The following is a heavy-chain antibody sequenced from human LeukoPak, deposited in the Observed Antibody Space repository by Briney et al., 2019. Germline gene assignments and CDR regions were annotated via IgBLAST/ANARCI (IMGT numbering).Heavy chain of an antibody. D-gene: IGHD5-24*01. V-gene: IGHV3-23*01. CDR1: GFTFSSNV. CDR2: GGTYGRT. J-gene: IGHJ3*02. Sequence: GGSLRLSCVASGFTFSSNVLNWVRQAPGKGLGWVSVGGTYGRTQYADSVKGRFTISRDSSKNTLYLQINSLRVEDTAVYYCARGMDGYGPDAFDIWGQGTMVTVSS. CDR3: ARGMDGYGPDAFDI.